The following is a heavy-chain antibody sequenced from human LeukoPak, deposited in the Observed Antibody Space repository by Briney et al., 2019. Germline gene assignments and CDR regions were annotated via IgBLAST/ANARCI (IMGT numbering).Heavy chain of an antibody. Sequence: SVKVSCRASGYTFTNYAMNWVRQAPGQGLEWMGWIHPSTGNPTYAQGFTGRFVFSLDTSVSTTYLQISSLKAEDTAVYFCARAFQSLGGLSLPDYWGQGTLVTVSS. J-gene: IGHJ4*02. CDR3: ARAFQSLGGLSLPDY. D-gene: IGHD3-16*02. CDR2: IHPSTGNP. CDR1: GYTFTNYA. V-gene: IGHV7-4-1*02.